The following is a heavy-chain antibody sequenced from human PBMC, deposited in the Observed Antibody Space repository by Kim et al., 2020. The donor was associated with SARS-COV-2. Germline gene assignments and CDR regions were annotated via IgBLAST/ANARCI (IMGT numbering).Heavy chain of an antibody. Sequence: GGSLRLSCAASGFTFSSYAMSWVRQAPGKGLEWVSAISGSGGSTYYADSVKGRFTISRDNSKNTLYLQMNSLRAEDTAVYYCAKDGSSGYYTENWFDPWGQGTLVTVSS. V-gene: IGHV3-23*01. CDR3: AKDGSSGYYTENWFDP. J-gene: IGHJ5*02. D-gene: IGHD3-22*01. CDR1: GFTFSSYA. CDR2: ISGSGGST.